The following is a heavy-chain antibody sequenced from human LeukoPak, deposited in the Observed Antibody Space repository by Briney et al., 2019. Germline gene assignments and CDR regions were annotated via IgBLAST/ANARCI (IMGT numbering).Heavy chain of an antibody. D-gene: IGHD3-10*01. CDR1: GGSISSSSYY. CDR3: ARQHPYYYGSGSPDY. J-gene: IGHJ4*02. Sequence: SETLSLTCTVSGGSISSSSYYWGWIRQPPGKGLGWIGSIYYSGSTYYNPSLKSRVTISVDTSKNQFSLKLSSVTAADTAVYYCARQHPYYYGSGSPDYWGQGTLVTVSS. V-gene: IGHV4-39*01. CDR2: IYYSGST.